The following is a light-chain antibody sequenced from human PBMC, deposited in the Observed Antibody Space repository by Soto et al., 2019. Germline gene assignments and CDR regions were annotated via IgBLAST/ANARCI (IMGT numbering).Light chain of an antibody. V-gene: IGLV2-14*01. Sequence: QSALTQPASVSGSPGQSLTISCTGTSSDVGAYDYVSWFQQHPGKAPKLMIYEVNNRPSGISNRFSGSKSGNTASLTISGLQAEDEADYHCTSYTSSSTPWVFGGRTKLTVL. CDR3: TSYTSSSTPWV. J-gene: IGLJ3*02. CDR2: EVN. CDR1: SSDVGAYDY.